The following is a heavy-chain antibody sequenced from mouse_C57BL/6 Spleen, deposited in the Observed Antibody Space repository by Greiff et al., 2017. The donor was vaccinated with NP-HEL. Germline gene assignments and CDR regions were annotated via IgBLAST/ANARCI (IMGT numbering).Heavy chain of an antibody. V-gene: IGHV1-53*01. CDR2: INPSNGGT. CDR1: GYTFTSYW. Sequence: VKLQQPGTELVKPGASVKLSCKASGYTFTSYWMHWVKQRPGQGLEWIGNINPSNGGTNYNEKFKSKATLTVDKSSSTAYMQLSSLTSEDSAVYYCARTLYGSTWFAYWGQGTLVTVSA. D-gene: IGHD1-1*01. CDR3: ARTLYGSTWFAY. J-gene: IGHJ3*01.